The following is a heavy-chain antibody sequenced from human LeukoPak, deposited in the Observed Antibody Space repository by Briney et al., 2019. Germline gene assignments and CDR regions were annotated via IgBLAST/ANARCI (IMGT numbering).Heavy chain of an antibody. J-gene: IGHJ2*01. CDR2: ISPSGST. CDR3: ARAPPSAFFTRNWYFDL. Sequence: SETLSLTCDVDGVSIYGHYWNWIRQPPGKGQEWLGGISPSGSTTYNPSLGSRFTISVDTSKNHFSLDLNSVTAADTALYYCARAPPSAFFTRNWYFDLWGLGTLVTGSS. V-gene: IGHV4-34*01. D-gene: IGHD3-3*02. CDR1: GVSIYGHY.